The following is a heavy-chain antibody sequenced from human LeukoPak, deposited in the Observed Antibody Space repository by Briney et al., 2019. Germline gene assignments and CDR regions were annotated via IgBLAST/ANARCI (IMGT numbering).Heavy chain of an antibody. J-gene: IGHJ4*02. V-gene: IGHV1-8*01. CDR3: ARGGLVAGPYYFDY. CDR2: INSNDGNT. CDR1: GYTFTNYD. D-gene: IGHD6-19*01. Sequence: ASVKISCKASGYTFTNYDINWVRQATGQGLEWMGWINSNDGNTGYAQKFQDRVTMTRDTSISTVYMELSSLRSEDTAVYYCARGGLVAGPYYFDYWGQGTLVTVSS.